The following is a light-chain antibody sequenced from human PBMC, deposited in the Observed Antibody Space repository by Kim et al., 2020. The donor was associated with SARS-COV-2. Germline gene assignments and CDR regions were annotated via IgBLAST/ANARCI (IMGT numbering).Light chain of an antibody. CDR2: GAT. J-gene: IGKJ3*01. V-gene: IGKV3D-20*02. CDR1: HSVSSNF. Sequence: SPGESATLSCRASHSVSSNFLAWYQNTPGQAPRLLIYGATSTATGTPDRFSGGWCGTDFTLTISLLAPDYYAVYYCQQSSNSPFTFGPGTKVDIK. CDR3: QQSSNSPFT.